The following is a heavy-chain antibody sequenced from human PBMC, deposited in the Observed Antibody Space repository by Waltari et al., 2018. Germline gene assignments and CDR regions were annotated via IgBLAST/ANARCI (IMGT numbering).Heavy chain of an antibody. V-gene: IGHV3-7*03. D-gene: IGHD1-26*01. CDR2: IKQDGSEK. CDR3: ARSRRGGDSGSYY. J-gene: IGHJ4*02. CDR1: GFTFSSYW. Sequence: EVQLVESGGGLVQPGGSLRLSCAASGFTFSSYWMSWGRQAPGKGLEWVANIKQDGSEKYYVDSVKGRFTISRDNAKNSLYLQMNSLRAEDTAVYYCARSRRGGDSGSYYWGQGTLVTVSS.